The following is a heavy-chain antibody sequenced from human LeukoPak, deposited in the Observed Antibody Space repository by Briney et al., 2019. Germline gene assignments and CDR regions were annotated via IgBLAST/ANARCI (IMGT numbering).Heavy chain of an antibody. Sequence: GGSLRLSCAASGFTFDDYGMSWVRQAPGQGLEWVSGINWNGGSTGYADSVKGRFTISRDNAKNSLYLQMNSLRAEDTALYYCARDPSSSGDYYYGMDVWGQGTTVTVSS. CDR2: INWNGGST. J-gene: IGHJ6*02. CDR3: ARDPSSSGDYYYGMDV. V-gene: IGHV3-20*04. D-gene: IGHD6-6*01. CDR1: GFTFDDYG.